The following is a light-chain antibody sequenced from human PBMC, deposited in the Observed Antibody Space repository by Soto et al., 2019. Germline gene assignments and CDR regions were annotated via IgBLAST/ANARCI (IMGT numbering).Light chain of an antibody. Sequence: EIVMTQSLGTLSLSPGERATLSCRASQSVSNSYLAWYQQKPGQSPRLLIYGASSRATGTPDRFSGSGYGTDFTLTISRLEPEDFAVYYCQQYGTLPGTFGQGTKVEVK. CDR3: QQYGTLPGT. V-gene: IGKV3-20*01. CDR1: QSVSNSY. CDR2: GAS. J-gene: IGKJ1*01.